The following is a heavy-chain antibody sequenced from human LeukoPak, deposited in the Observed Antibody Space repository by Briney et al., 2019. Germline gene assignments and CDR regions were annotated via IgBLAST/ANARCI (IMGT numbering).Heavy chain of an antibody. CDR3: ARNQRRLDY. D-gene: IGHD1-14*01. CDR1: GFTFSSYS. CDR2: ISSSSSII. V-gene: IGHV3-48*04. Sequence: GGSLRLSCAASGFTFSSYSMNWVRQAPGKGLEWVSYISSSSSIIYYADSVKGRFTISRDNAKNSLYLQVNSLRAEDTAVYYCARNQRRLDYWGQGTLVTVSS. J-gene: IGHJ4*02.